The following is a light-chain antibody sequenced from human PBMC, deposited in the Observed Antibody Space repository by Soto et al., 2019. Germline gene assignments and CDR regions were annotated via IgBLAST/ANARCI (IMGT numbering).Light chain of an antibody. CDR2: GAS. Sequence: EIVLTQSPGTLSLSPGERATLSCRASQSVSSSYLAWYQQKPGQAHRLLIYGASSRATGIPDRLSGSGSGTDFNRTISRMEPEDFAVYYCQQYDNSVTMYTFGQGTKLEIK. CDR3: QQYDNSVTMYT. V-gene: IGKV3-20*01. CDR1: QSVSSSY. J-gene: IGKJ2*01.